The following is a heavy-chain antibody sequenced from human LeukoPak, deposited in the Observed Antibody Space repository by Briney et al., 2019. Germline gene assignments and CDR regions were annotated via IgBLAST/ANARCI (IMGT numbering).Heavy chain of an antibody. CDR2: IYTSGST. CDR1: GGSISSGSYY. CDR3: ARELEYSSSSPIDY. V-gene: IGHV4-61*02. D-gene: IGHD6-6*01. J-gene: IGHJ4*02. Sequence: SQTLSLXCTVSGGSISSGSYYWSWIRQPAGKGLEWIGRIYTSGSTNYNPSLKSRVTISVDTSKNQFSLKLSSVTAADTAVYYCARELEYSSSSPIDYRGQGTLVTVSS.